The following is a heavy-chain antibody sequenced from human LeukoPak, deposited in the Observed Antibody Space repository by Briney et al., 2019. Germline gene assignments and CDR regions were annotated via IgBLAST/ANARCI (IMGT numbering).Heavy chain of an antibody. CDR2: ISYDGSSK. V-gene: IGHV3-30*03. J-gene: IGHJ5*02. CDR1: GFTFSNYA. CDR3: AREPHYYDSSGYSYWFDP. Sequence: GGSLRLSCAASGFTFSNYAMHWVRQAPGKGLEWVAIISYDGSSKYYADSVKGRFTISRDNAKNSLYLQMNSLRAEDTAVYYCAREPHYYDSSGYSYWFDPWGQGTLVTVSS. D-gene: IGHD3-22*01.